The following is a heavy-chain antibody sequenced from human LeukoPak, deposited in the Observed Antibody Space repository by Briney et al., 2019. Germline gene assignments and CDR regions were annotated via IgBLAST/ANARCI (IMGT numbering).Heavy chain of an antibody. Sequence: GGSLRLSCAASGFTFSLYSMNWVRQAPGKGLEWVSSISKSGTYIYYADSLKGRFTISRDNAKNSLYLQMSSLTAEDTAVYYCTRDPTYYLRYGYFDFWGQGVLVTVSS. D-gene: IGHD3-9*01. J-gene: IGHJ4*02. CDR3: TRDPTYYLRYGYFDF. CDR1: GFTFSLYS. CDR2: ISKSGTYI. V-gene: IGHV3-21*01.